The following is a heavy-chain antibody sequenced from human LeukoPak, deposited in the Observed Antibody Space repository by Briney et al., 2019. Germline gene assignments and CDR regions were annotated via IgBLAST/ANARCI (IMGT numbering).Heavy chain of an antibody. CDR1: GYTFTSYG. CDR2: ISAYNGNT. CDR3: ARVEEGYSSGWFYFDY. V-gene: IGHV1-18*01. J-gene: IGHJ4*02. Sequence: GASVKVSCKASGYTFTSYGISWVRQAPGQGLEWMGWISAYNGNTNFAQKLQDRVTMTTDTSTSTAYMELRSLRSDDTAVYYCARVEEGYSSGWFYFDYWGQGTLVTVSS. D-gene: IGHD6-19*01.